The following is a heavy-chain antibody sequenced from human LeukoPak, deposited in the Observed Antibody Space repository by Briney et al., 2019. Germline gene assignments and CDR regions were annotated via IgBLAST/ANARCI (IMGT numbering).Heavy chain of an antibody. Sequence: PGGSLRLSCAASGFTFSSYAMSWVRQAPGKGLEWVSAISGSGGSTYYADSVKGRFTISRDNSKNTLYLQMNSLRAEDTAVYYCAHTFSRRVVVVAATHWGQGTLVTVSS. J-gene: IGHJ4*02. D-gene: IGHD2-15*01. CDR3: AHTFSRRVVVVAATH. CDR2: ISGSGGST. CDR1: GFTFSSYA. V-gene: IGHV3-23*01.